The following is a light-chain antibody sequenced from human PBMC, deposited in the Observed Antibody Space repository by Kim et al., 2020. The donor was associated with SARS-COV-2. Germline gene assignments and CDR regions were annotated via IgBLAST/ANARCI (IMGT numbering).Light chain of an antibody. CDR1: SSDVGGYNY. V-gene: IGLV2-11*01. J-gene: IGLJ3*02. CDR2: DVS. CDR3: CSYAGTYTWV. Sequence: GQSVTISCTRTSSDVGGYNYVSWYQHHPGKAPKLMIYDVSKRPSGVPDRFSGSKSGNTASLTISGLQAEDEADYYCCSYAGTYTWVFGGGTQLTVL.